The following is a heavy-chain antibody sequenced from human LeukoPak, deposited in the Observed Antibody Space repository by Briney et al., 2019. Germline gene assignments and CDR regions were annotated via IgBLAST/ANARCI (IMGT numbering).Heavy chain of an antibody. J-gene: IGHJ5*01. Sequence: GGSLRLSCAAYGFTFISYGMHWVRQAAGRGREGVAFIRYDGSNKYYADSVKGRFTISRDNSKNTMYLQMTSLRAEDTAVYYCALLAGVGATFDYWGHGSLVTASS. CDR1: GFTFISYG. CDR3: ALLAGVGATFDY. D-gene: IGHD1-26*01. CDR2: IRYDGSNK. V-gene: IGHV3-30*02.